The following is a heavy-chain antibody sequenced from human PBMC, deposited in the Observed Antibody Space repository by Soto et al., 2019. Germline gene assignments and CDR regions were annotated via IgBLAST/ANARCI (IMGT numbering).Heavy chain of an antibody. CDR3: ASSGQYPTGIVGY. J-gene: IGHJ4*02. Sequence: QLQLQESGPGLVKPSETLSLTCTVSGGSISSSSYYWGWIRQPPGKGLEWIGSIYYSGSTYYNPSLKSRVTISVDTSKNQFSLKLSSVTAADTAVYYCASSGQYPTGIVGYWGQGTLVTVSS. CDR1: GGSISSSSYY. D-gene: IGHD1-26*01. V-gene: IGHV4-39*01. CDR2: IYYSGST.